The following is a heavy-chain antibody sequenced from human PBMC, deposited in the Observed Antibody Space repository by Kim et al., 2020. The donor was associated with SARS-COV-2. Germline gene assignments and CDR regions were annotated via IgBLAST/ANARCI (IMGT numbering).Heavy chain of an antibody. CDR2: ISYDGSNK. D-gene: IGHD5-12*01. J-gene: IGHJ6*02. CDR3: AKNEDSGYDSTMDV. Sequence: GGSLRLSCAASGFTFSSYGMHWVRQAPGKGLEWVAVISYDGSNKYYADSVKGRFTISRDNSKNTLYLQMNSLRAEDTAVYYCAKNEDSGYDSTMDVWGQGTTVTVSS. CDR1: GFTFSSYG. V-gene: IGHV3-30*18.